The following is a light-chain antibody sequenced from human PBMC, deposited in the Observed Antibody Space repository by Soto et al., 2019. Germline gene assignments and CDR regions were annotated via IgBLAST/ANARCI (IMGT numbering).Light chain of an antibody. J-gene: IGKJ1*01. CDR3: QQYGSSPQT. CDR1: QSVSSSY. Sequence: EIVLTQPPGTLSLSPGERATLSCRASQSVSSSYLAWYQQKPGQAPRLLIYGASSRATGIPDRFSGSGSGTDFTLTISRLEPEDFAVYYCQQYGSSPQTFGKGTKVDIK. CDR2: GAS. V-gene: IGKV3-20*01.